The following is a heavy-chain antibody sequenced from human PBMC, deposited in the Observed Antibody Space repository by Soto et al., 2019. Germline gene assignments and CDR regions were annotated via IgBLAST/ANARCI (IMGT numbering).Heavy chain of an antibody. CDR2: ITNSGSTK. Sequence: WGSLRLSCAASGFPFSDYYISWIRQAPGKGLEWVSHITNSGSTKYYADSVKGRFTISRDNAKNSLFLQMNILRAEDTAVYYSAGPLEASFDYCGQGTPVAVSP. CDR1: GFPFSDYY. J-gene: IGHJ4*02. V-gene: IGHV3-11*01. CDR3: AGPLEASFDY.